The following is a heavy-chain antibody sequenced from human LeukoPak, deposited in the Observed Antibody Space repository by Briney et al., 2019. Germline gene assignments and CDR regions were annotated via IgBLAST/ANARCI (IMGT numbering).Heavy chain of an antibody. Sequence: GASVKVSCKASGYTFTSYGISWVRQAPGQGLEWMGWISAYNGNTNYAQKLQGRVTMTTDTSTSTAYMELRSLRSDDTAVYYCTRWTGDLYYYDSSGYYITWGQGTLVTVSS. V-gene: IGHV1-18*01. J-gene: IGHJ4*02. D-gene: IGHD3-22*01. CDR2: ISAYNGNT. CDR1: GYTFTSYG. CDR3: TRWTGDLYYYDSSGYYIT.